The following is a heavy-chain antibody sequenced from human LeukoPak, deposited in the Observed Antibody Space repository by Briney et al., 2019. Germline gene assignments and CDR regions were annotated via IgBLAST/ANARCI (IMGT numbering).Heavy chain of an antibody. D-gene: IGHD2-15*01. CDR1: GGSISSSSNY. V-gene: IGHV4-39*01. J-gene: IGHJ4*02. CDR2: IFYSGRT. Sequence: SETLSLTCTVSGGSISSSSNYWGWIRQPPGKGLEWIGNIFYSGRTYYSPSLKSRVTISVDTSTNQFSLKLISVTAADTAVYYRASRYCSGGSCYFDHWGQGILVTVSS. CDR3: ASRYCSGGSCYFDH.